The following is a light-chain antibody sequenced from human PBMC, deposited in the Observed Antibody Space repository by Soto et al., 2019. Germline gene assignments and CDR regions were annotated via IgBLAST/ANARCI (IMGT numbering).Light chain of an antibody. CDR2: GAS. V-gene: IGKV3-20*01. CDR1: QSVSDSS. Sequence: EIVLTQSPGTLYLSPGERATLSCRASQSVSDSSLAWYHQKPGQAPRLLIYGASRRATGIPDTFSGSGSGTDFTLTISRLEPEDFAVYCCQLYGDSPMYTFGQGAKWEIK. CDR3: QLYGDSPMYT. J-gene: IGKJ2*01.